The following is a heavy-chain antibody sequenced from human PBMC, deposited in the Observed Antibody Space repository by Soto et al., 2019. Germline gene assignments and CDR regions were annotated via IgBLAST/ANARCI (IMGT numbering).Heavy chain of an antibody. Sequence: QVQLQQWGAGLLKPSETLSLTCAVYGGSFSGYYWSWIRQPPGMGLEWIGEINHSGSTNYNPSLKSRVTISVGTAKNQFSLNLSSVTAADTAVYYCAREDILTGYYPFDYWGQGTLVTVSS. V-gene: IGHV4-34*01. CDR3: AREDILTGYYPFDY. D-gene: IGHD3-9*01. CDR1: GGSFSGYY. J-gene: IGHJ4*02. CDR2: INHSGST.